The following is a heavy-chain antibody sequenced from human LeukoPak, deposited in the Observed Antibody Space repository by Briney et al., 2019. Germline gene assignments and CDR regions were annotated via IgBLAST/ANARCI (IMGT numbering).Heavy chain of an antibody. D-gene: IGHD2-2*01. CDR2: IYYSGST. CDR1: GGPISSYY. CDR3: ARETGYCSSTSCGPIDY. Sequence: SETLSLTCTVSGGPISSYYWSWIRQPPGKGLEWIGYIYYSGSTNYNPSLKSRVTMSVDTYKNQFSLKLSSVTAADTAVYYCARETGYCSSTSCGPIDYWGQGTLVTVSS. J-gene: IGHJ4*02. V-gene: IGHV4-59*12.